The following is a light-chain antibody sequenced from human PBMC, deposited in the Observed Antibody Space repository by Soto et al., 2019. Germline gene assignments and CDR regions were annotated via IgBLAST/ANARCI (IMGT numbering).Light chain of an antibody. CDR1: SSDVGGYNY. J-gene: IGLJ2*01. V-gene: IGLV2-14*01. Sequence: QSALTQPASVSGSPGQSITISCTGTSSDVGGYNYVSWYQQHPGKAPKLMIYDVSTRPSGVSNRFSGSKSGNTASLTISGLQAEDEAYYYCSSYTSSSTLVVFGGGTQLTVL. CDR2: DVS. CDR3: SSYTSSSTLVV.